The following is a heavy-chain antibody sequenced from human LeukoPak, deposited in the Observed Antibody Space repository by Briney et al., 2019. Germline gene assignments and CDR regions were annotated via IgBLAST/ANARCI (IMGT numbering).Heavy chain of an antibody. CDR1: GFTFSSYG. J-gene: IGHJ6*04. Sequence: GGSLRLSCAASGFTFSSYGMHWVRQAPGKGLEGVAVIWYDGSNKYYADSVKGRFTISRDNSKNTLYLQMNSLRAEDTAVYYCARGASYYDILTRGYYYYGMDVWGKGTTVTVSS. D-gene: IGHD3-9*01. V-gene: IGHV3-33*01. CDR2: IWYDGSNK. CDR3: ARGASYYDILTRGYYYYGMDV.